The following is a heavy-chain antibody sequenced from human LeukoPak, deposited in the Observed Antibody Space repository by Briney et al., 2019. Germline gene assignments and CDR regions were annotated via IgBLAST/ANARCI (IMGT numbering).Heavy chain of an antibody. CDR1: GFTFRTYW. V-gene: IGHV3-7*01. Sequence: PGGSLRLSCAASGFTFRTYWMTWVRQAPGKGLEWVANINVDGSEKRYVDSVKGRFTISRDNVKNSLYLEMNSLRAEDTAVYYCATGVTRGVDAFDIWGQGTMVTVSS. J-gene: IGHJ3*02. D-gene: IGHD4-17*01. CDR2: INVDGSEK. CDR3: ATGVTRGVDAFDI.